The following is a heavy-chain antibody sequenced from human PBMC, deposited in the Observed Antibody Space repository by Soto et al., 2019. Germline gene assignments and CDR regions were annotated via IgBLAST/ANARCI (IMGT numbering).Heavy chain of an antibody. CDR2: VGGSGDST. CDR1: GFTFSNYA. CDR3: AKSPLGYCSGGSCYPPLYFDY. J-gene: IGHJ4*02. D-gene: IGHD2-15*01. V-gene: IGHV3-23*01. Sequence: EVQLLDSGGGLVQPGGSLRLSCAASGFTFSNYAMSWVRQAPGKGLEWVSGVGGSGDSTYYADSVKGRFTISRDNSKDTLYLQMNSVRAEHTAVYYCAKSPLGYCSGGSCYPPLYFDYWGQGTLVTVS.